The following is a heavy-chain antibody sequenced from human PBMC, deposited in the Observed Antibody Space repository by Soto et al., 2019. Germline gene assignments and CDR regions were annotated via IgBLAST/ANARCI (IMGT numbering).Heavy chain of an antibody. CDR1: GFTFTSYA. CDR3: ADDLSEVVVGGDFDY. CDR2: ISDSGGNT. Sequence: EVPLLESGGGLVPPGGSLRLSCAASGFTFTSYAMNWVRQAPGKGLEWVSSISDSGGNTYYADSVKGRFTISRDNSKNTLYLKMNSLRAEDTAVYYCADDLSEVVVGGDFDYWGQGTLVTVSS. J-gene: IGHJ4*02. D-gene: IGHD2-15*01. V-gene: IGHV3-23*01.